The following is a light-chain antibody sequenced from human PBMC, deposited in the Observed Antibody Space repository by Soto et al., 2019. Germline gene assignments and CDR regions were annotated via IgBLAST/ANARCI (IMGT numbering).Light chain of an antibody. CDR2: KAS. Sequence: DIQMTQSPSPLSGSVGDRVTITCRASQTSSSWLAWYQQKPGKAPKLLIYKASTLKSGVPSRFSGSGSGTEFTLTITSLQPDDFATYYSQHYNSYSEAFGQGTKVDIK. CDR1: QTSSSW. J-gene: IGKJ1*01. CDR3: QHYNSYSEA. V-gene: IGKV1-5*03.